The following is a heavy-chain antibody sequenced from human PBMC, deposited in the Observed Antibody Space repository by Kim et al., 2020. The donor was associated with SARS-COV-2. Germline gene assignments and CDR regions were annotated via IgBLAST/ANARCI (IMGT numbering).Heavy chain of an antibody. CDR2: IYYSGST. CDR1: GGSISSYY. D-gene: IGHD4-17*01. CDR3: ARFGLYGDYEGWFDY. J-gene: IGHJ4*02. Sequence: SETLSLTCTVSGGSISSYYWSRIRQPPGKGLEWIGYIYYSGSTNYNPSLKSRVTISVDTSKNQFSLKLSSVTAADTAVYYCARFGLYGDYEGWFDYWGQGTLVTVSS. V-gene: IGHV4-59*08.